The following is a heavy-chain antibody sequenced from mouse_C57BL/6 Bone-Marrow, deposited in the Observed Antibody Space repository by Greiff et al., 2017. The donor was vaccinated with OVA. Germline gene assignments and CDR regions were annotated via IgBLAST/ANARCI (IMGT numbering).Heavy chain of an antibody. CDR3: ARHEDDYDWFAY. Sequence: EVQVVESGGGLVQPGGSLKLSCAASGFTFSDYGMAWVRQAPRKGPEWVAFISNLAYSIYYADTVTGRFTISRENAKNTLYMEMSSLRSEDTAMYYCARHEDDYDWFAYWGQGTLVTVSA. D-gene: IGHD2-4*01. CDR1: GFTFSDYG. V-gene: IGHV5-15*01. CDR2: ISNLAYSI. J-gene: IGHJ3*01.